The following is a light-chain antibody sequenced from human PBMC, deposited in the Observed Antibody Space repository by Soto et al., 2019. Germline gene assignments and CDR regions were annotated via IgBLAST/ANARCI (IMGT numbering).Light chain of an antibody. J-gene: IGKJ3*01. CDR3: QQLNSYPPGEFT. V-gene: IGKV1-9*01. CDR1: QGISSY. Sequence: IQLTQSPSSLSASVGDRVTITCRDSQGISSYLAWYQQKPGKAPKLLIYAASTLQSGVPSRFSGSGSGTDFTLTISSLQPEDFATYYCQQLNSYPPGEFTFGPGTKVDIK. CDR2: AAS.